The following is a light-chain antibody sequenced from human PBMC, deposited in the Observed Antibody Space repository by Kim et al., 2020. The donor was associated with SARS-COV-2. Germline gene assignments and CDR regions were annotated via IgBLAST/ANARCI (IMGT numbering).Light chain of an antibody. CDR1: QSVSSN. CDR2: GAS. J-gene: IGKJ2*01. CDR3: QQYNNWPGT. Sequence: EIVMTQSPATLSVSPGERATLSCRASQSVSSNLAWYQQKPGQAPRLLIYGASTRATGIPARLSGSGSGTEFTLTISSLQSEDFAVYYCQQYNNWPGTFGQGTKLEI. V-gene: IGKV3-15*01.